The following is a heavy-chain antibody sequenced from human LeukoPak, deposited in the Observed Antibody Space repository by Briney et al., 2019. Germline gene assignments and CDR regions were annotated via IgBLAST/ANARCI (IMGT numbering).Heavy chain of an antibody. J-gene: IGHJ6*02. Sequence: GAPVKVSCKASGYTFTGYYMHWVRQAPGQGLEWMGWINPNSGGTNYAQKFQGWVTMTRDTSISTAYMELSRLRSDDTAVYYCARWRVGNYDFWSGSGMDVWGQGTTVTVSS. CDR1: GYTFTGYY. V-gene: IGHV1-2*04. CDR3: ARWRVGNYDFWSGSGMDV. D-gene: IGHD3-3*01. CDR2: INPNSGGT.